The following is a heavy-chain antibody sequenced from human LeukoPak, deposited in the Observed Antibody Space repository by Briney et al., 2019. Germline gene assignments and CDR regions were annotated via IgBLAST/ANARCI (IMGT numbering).Heavy chain of an antibody. J-gene: IGHJ4*02. CDR1: GGSISGHY. CDR3: ARVTYSSSPLGRRYDY. CDR2: IYYNGST. D-gene: IGHD6-6*01. Sequence: PSETLSLTCTVSGGSISGHYWSWIRQPPGKRLEWIGFIYYNGSTNYNPSLKSRVTISVDTSKNQFSLKLSSVTAADTAVYYCARVTYSSSPLGRRYDYWGQGTLVTVSS. V-gene: IGHV4-59*11.